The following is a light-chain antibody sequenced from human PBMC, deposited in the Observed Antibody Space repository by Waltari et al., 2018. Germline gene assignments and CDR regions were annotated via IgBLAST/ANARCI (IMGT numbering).Light chain of an antibody. Sequence: QSALTQPPSASGSPGQSVTISCTGPSSDVDKSVSWYQQHPGKAPKLLIYEVSRRPSGVPERFSGSQSGNTASLTVSRLQGEDEADYYCSSYVGADDLVFGGGTRLAVI. J-gene: IGLJ3*02. CDR2: EVS. CDR3: SSYVGADDLV. V-gene: IGLV2-8*01. CDR1: SSDVDKS.